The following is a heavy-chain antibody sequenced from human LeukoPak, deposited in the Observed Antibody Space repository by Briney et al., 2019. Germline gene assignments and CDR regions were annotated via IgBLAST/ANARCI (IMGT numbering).Heavy chain of an antibody. Sequence: GRSLRLSCAASGSTFSSYAMHWVRQAPGKGLEWVAVISYDGSNKYYADSVKSRFTISRDNSKNTLYLQMNSLRAEDTAVYYCARESRYYYGSCTYYYYMDVWGKGTTVTVSS. D-gene: IGHD3-10*01. CDR3: ARESRYYYGSCTYYYYMDV. CDR1: GSTFSSYA. CDR2: ISYDGSNK. J-gene: IGHJ6*03. V-gene: IGHV3-30*01.